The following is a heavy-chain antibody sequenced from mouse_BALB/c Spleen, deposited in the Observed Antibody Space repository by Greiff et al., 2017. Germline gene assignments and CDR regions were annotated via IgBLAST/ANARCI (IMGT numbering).Heavy chain of an antibody. Sequence: EVKLMESGPELVKPGASVKISCKASGYTFTDYNMHWVKQSHGKSLEWIGYIYPYNGGTGYNQKFKSKATLTVDNSSSTAYMELRSLTSEDSAVYYCSRLYGSSYYAMDYWGQGTSVTVSS. V-gene: IGHV1S29*02. D-gene: IGHD1-1*01. J-gene: IGHJ4*01. CDR2: IYPYNGGT. CDR3: SRLYGSSYYAMDY. CDR1: GYTFTDYN.